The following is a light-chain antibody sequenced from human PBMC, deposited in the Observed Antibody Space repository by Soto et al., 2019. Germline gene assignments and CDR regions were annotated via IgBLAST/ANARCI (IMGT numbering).Light chain of an antibody. CDR3: QQYYSWLT. J-gene: IGKJ4*01. V-gene: IGKV3-15*01. Sequence: EIKMTQSPSTLSVSLGERATISCRASQSVSRNLAWYQQKPGQAPKLLIYGASTRATGIPARFSGSGSGTEFTLTISGLQSEDFAVYYCQQYYSWLTFGGGTKVDI. CDR2: GAS. CDR1: QSVSRN.